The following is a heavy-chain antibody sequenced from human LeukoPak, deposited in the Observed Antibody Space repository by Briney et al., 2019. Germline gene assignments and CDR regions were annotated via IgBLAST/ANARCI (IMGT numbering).Heavy chain of an antibody. CDR2: ISSSSSYI. CDR1: GFTFSDYY. CDR3: AREGIAAAGTWKGKEAARYYFDY. V-gene: IGHV3-11*06. D-gene: IGHD6-13*01. J-gene: IGHJ4*02. Sequence: GGSLRLSCAASGFTFSDYYMSWIRQAPGKGLEWVSYISSSSSYIYYADSVKGRFTISRDNAKNSLYLQMNSLRAEDTAVYYCAREGIAAAGTWKGKEAARYYFDYWGQGTLVTVSS.